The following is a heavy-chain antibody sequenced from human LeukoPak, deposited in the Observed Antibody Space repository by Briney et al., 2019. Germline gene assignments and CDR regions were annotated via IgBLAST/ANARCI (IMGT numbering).Heavy chain of an antibody. D-gene: IGHD3-16*01. CDR2: IYYSGST. Sequence: SETLSLTCSVSGGSVSSDNYYWSWIRQPPGKGLEWIGNIYYSGSTNYNPSLKSRVTMSVDMSKNQFSLNLNSVTAADTAVYYCARGDGDFDYWGQGTLVTVSS. CDR1: GGSVSSDNYY. V-gene: IGHV4-61*01. CDR3: ARGDGDFDY. J-gene: IGHJ4*02.